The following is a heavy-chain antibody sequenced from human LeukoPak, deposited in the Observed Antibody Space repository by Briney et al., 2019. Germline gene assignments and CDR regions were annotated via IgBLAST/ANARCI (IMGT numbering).Heavy chain of an antibody. CDR3: ARVVGATWYYYYYMDV. CDR1: GGSFSGYY. D-gene: IGHD1-26*01. Sequence: SVTLSLTCAVYGGSFSGYYWSWIRQPPGKGLEWIGEINHSGSTNYNPSLKSRVTISVDTSKNQFSLKLSSVTAADTAVYYCARVVGATWYYYYYMDVWGKGTTVTISS. J-gene: IGHJ6*03. V-gene: IGHV4-34*01. CDR2: INHSGST.